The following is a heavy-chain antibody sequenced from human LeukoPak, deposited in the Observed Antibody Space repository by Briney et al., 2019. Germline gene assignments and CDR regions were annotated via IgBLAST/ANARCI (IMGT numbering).Heavy chain of an antibody. J-gene: IGHJ3*02. Sequence: PGGSLRLSCAASGFTFSRYSMNWVRQAPGKGLEWVSSISSSSSYIYYADSVKGRFTISRDNAKNSLYLQMNSLRAEDTAVYYCARDWGGYDSSGYYSVDAFDIWGQGTMVTVSS. CDR1: GFTFSRYS. CDR3: ARDWGGYDSSGYYSVDAFDI. V-gene: IGHV3-21*01. CDR2: ISSSSSYI. D-gene: IGHD3-22*01.